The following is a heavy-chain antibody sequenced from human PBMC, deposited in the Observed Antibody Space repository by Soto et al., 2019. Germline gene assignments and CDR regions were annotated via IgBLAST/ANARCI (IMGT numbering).Heavy chain of an antibody. V-gene: IGHV3-30*18. J-gene: IGHJ3*02. CDR1: GFTFSSYG. CDR3: AKEGYYYDSSAYPGRVFDI. D-gene: IGHD3-22*01. CDR2: ISHDGNNK. Sequence: GGSLRLSCAASGFTFSSYGMHWVRQAPGKGLEWVAVISHDGNNKYYADSVKGRFTISRDNSKNTLYLQMNSLRAEDTAVYYCAKEGYYYDSSAYPGRVFDIWGQGTMVTVSS.